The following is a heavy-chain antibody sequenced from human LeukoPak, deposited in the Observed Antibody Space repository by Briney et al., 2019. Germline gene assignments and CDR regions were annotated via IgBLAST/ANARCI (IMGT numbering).Heavy chain of an antibody. D-gene: IGHD3-22*01. V-gene: IGHV3-21*01. Sequence: GGSLRLSWPPLGFTLRAISGNWPGQAPGRGREGASSISSSSSYIYYADSVKGRFTISRDNAKNSLYLQMNSLRAEDTAVYYCARESSPHDSSGRPFAYWGQGTLVTVSS. CDR3: ARESSPHDSSGRPFAY. J-gene: IGHJ4*02. CDR1: GFTLRAIS. CDR2: ISSSSSYI.